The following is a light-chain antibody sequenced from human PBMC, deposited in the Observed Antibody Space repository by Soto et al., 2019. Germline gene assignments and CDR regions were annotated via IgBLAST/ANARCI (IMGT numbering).Light chain of an antibody. Sequence: QSVLTQPPSASGSPGQSVTISCTGTSSDVGGYNYVSWYQQHPGKAPKLMIYEVSKRPSGVPDRFSGSKSGNTASLTVSGLQAEEEADYYCSSYAGSNFYVFGTGNKVTVL. CDR3: SSYAGSNFYV. V-gene: IGLV2-8*01. CDR2: EVS. J-gene: IGLJ1*01. CDR1: SSDVGGYNY.